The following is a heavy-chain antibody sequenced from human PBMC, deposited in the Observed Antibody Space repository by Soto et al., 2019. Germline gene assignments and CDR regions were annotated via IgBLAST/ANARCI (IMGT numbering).Heavy chain of an antibody. CDR1: VGSISPYY. CDR2: IYYSGNT. J-gene: IGHJ4*02. Sequence: LSLTCTVSVGSISPYYWSWIRQAPGKGLEWIGYIYYSGNTKYDPSLKSRVTISVDTSKNQFSLEVSSVTAADTAVYYCARERSYYESSGYSYFDYWGPGTLVTVSS. V-gene: IGHV4-59*01. D-gene: IGHD3-22*01. CDR3: ARERSYYESSGYSYFDY.